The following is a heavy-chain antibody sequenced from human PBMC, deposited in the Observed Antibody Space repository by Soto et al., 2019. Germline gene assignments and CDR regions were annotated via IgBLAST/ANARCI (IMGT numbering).Heavy chain of an antibody. Sequence: SETLSLTCTVSGGSISSGGYYWSWIRQHPGKGLEWIGYIYYSGSTYYNPSLKSRVTISVDTSKNQFSLKLSSVTAADTAVYYCARSYDSSGYYCLDYWGQGTLVTVS. CDR2: IYYSGST. J-gene: IGHJ4*02. V-gene: IGHV4-31*03. CDR1: GGSISSGGYY. D-gene: IGHD3-22*01. CDR3: ARSYDSSGYYCLDY.